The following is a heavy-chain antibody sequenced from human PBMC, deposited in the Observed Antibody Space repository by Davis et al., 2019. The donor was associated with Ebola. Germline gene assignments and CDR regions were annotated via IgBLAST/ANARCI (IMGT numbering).Heavy chain of an antibody. V-gene: IGHV1-8*01. Sequence: ASVKVSCKASGYTFTNSDINWVRQATGQGLEWMGWMNPNSGDTGYAQKFQGRVTMSRNTSINTAYMELRSLRSEDTAVYYCARPLMIQGVSGQGFDVWGQGTTVTVSS. CDR1: GYTFTNSD. D-gene: IGHD3-10*01. J-gene: IGHJ6*02. CDR2: MNPNSGDT. CDR3: ARPLMIQGVSGQGFDV.